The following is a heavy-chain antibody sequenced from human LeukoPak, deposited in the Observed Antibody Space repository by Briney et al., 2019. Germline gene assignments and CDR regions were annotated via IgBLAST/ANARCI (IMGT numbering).Heavy chain of an antibody. CDR1: GGSISSYY. CDR2: IYYSGST. Sequence: PSETLSLTCTVSGGSISSYYWSWIRQPPGKGLEWIGYIYYSGSTSHNPSLKSRVTISVDTSKNQFSLKLSSVTAADTAVYYCAREQGYGDRLTDNWYFDLWGRGTLVTVSS. J-gene: IGHJ2*01. D-gene: IGHD4-17*01. CDR3: AREQGYGDRLTDNWYFDL. V-gene: IGHV4-59*01.